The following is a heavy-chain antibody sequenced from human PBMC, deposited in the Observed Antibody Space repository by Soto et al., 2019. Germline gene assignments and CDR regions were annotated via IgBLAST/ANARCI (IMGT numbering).Heavy chain of an antibody. CDR2: IYHNGGT. D-gene: IGHD3-3*01. Sequence: QVQLQESGPGLVKPSGTLSLTCAVSSGSITSINWWIWVRQPPGKGLEWIGEIYHNGGTNYNPSLQSRVTMSLDKSNNQFSLSLSSVTAADTAVYYCAASQDDFWSGYANSFDPWGQGTQVTVSS. V-gene: IGHV4-4*02. J-gene: IGHJ5*02. CDR3: AASQDDFWSGYANSFDP. CDR1: SGSITSINW.